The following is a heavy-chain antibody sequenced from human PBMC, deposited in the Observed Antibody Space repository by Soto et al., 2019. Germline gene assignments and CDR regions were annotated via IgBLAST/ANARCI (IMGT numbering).Heavy chain of an antibody. CDR1: GFTFSSYG. D-gene: IGHD4-17*01. J-gene: IGHJ3*02. CDR2: ISYDGSNK. CDR3: AKEGYGDYSAFDI. V-gene: IGHV3-30*18. Sequence: PGGSLRLSCAASGFTFSSYGMHWVRQAPGKGLEWVAVISYDGSNKYYADSVKGRFTISRDNSKNTLYLQMNSLRAEDTAVYYCAKEGYGDYSAFDIWGQGTMVTVSS.